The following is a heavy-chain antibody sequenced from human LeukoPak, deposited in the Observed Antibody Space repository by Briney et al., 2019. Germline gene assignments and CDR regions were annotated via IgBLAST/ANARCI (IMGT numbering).Heavy chain of an antibody. V-gene: IGHV5-51*04. D-gene: IGHD2-15*01. CDR3: ACRKDAAAWSDP. Sequence: GASLQISCKGFGTIFTTYWIGWLRPLPGKGLEWMGIIYPGDSVMGYCPSFQGQVTISADQPTGTACVQWSSVKASDTAVCCCACRKDAAAWSDPWGQGTLVTVSS. CDR1: GTIFTTYW. J-gene: IGHJ5*02. CDR2: IYPGDSVM.